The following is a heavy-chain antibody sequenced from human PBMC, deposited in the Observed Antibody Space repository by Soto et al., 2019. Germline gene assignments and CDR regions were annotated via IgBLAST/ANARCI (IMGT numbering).Heavy chain of an antibody. J-gene: IGHJ6*02. CDR3: ARVLLGYCSSTSCQGGMDV. V-gene: IGHV1-69*13. D-gene: IGHD2-2*01. CDR1: GGTFSSYA. Sequence: SVKVSCKASGGTFSSYAISWVRQAPGQGLEWMGGIIPIFGTANYAQKFQGRVTITADESTSTAYMELSSLRSEDTAVYYRARVLLGYCSSTSCQGGMDVWGQGTTVTVSS. CDR2: IIPIFGTA.